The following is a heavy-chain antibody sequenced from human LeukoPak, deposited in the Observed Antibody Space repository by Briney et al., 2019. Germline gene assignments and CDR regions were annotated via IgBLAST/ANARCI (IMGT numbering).Heavy chain of an antibody. CDR1: GFTFSNYA. CDR2: ITGSGGTT. V-gene: IGHV3-23*01. D-gene: IGHD1-26*01. Sequence: RGSLRLSWAASGFTFSNYAMSGVRQAPGKGLEGVSTITGSGGTTYHADSVKGRFTTSRDNSKNTLYLQMNSLRAEDTAVYYCAEEVGTTYPTFDYWGQGTLVTVSS. CDR3: AEEVGTTYPTFDY. J-gene: IGHJ4*02.